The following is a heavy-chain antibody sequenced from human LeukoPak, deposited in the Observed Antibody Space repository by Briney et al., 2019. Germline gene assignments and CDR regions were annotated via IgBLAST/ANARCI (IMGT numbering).Heavy chain of an antibody. J-gene: IGHJ4*02. CDR2: IYYSGST. V-gene: IGHV4-59*01. D-gene: IGHD3-16*02. CDR1: GGSISSYY. CDR3: ARTPDLYDYVWGSYRYQGAFDY. Sequence: SETLSLTCTVSGGSISSYYRSWIRQPPGKGLEWIGYIYYSGSTNYNPSLKSRVTISVDTSKNQFSLKLSSVTAADTAVYYCARTPDLYDYVWGSYRYQGAFDYWGQGTLVTVSS.